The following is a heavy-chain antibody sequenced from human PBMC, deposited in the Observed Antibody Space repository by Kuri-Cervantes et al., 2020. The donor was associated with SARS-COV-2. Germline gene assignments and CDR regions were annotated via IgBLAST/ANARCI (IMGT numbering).Heavy chain of an antibody. D-gene: IGHD2-2*01. Sequence: GESLKISCAASGFTFSSYAMSWVRQAPGKGLEWVSAISGSGGSTYYADSVKGRFTISRDNSKNTLYLQMNSLRAEDTAVYYCARGAVVVVPAAMRWFDPWGQGTLVTVSS. CDR2: ISGSGGST. J-gene: IGHJ5*02. CDR3: ARGAVVVVPAAMRWFDP. CDR1: GFTFSSYA. V-gene: IGHV3-23*01.